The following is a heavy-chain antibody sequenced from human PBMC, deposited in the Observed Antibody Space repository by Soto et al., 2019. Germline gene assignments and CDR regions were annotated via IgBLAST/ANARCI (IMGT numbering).Heavy chain of an antibody. CDR2: INTYNGDT. Sequence: QVQLVQSGPEMMKPGASVKVSCKTSGYTLISFGISWVRLAPGQGLEWMGWINTYNGDTKNAQKFHARVIIITDTSTNTAHMELRSVTTADTAVYYCARDIMIRSRLGYATAPLYTYTGMDVWGQGTTVSVSS. CDR3: ARDIMIRSRLGYATAPLYTYTGMDV. J-gene: IGHJ6*02. CDR1: GYTLISFG. V-gene: IGHV1-18*01. D-gene: IGHD3-16*01.